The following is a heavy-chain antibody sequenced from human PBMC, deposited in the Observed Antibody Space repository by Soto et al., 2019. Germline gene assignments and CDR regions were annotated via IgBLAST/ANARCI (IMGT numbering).Heavy chain of an antibody. CDR1: GFAFNTFA. Sequence: GGSMRLSCAASGFAFNTFAMHWVRQAPGKGPEWVAIISFDGTNKYYADSVKGRFTISRDNSKNTLCLQMSSLRADDTAVYYCARGGYYSSGSPGGNYFDHWGQGTLVTVSS. D-gene: IGHD3-10*01. CDR2: ISFDGTNK. J-gene: IGHJ4*02. CDR3: ARGGYYSSGSPGGNYFDH. V-gene: IGHV3-30*14.